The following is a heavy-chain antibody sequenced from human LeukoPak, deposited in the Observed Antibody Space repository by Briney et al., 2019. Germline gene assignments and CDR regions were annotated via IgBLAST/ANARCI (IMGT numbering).Heavy chain of an antibody. V-gene: IGHV3-15*01. CDR2: IKSKTDGGTT. D-gene: IGHD1-26*01. Sequence: PGGSLKLSCAASGFTFSGSAMHWVRQASGKGLEWVGRIKSKTDGGTTDYAAPVKGRFTISREDSKNTLYLQMNSLKTEDTAVYYCTTDRRWELSVDYWGQGTLVTVSS. CDR1: GFTFSGSA. J-gene: IGHJ4*02. CDR3: TTDRRWELSVDY.